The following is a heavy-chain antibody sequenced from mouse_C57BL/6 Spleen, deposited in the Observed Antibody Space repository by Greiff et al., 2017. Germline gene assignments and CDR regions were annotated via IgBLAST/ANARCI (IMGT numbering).Heavy chain of an antibody. CDR2: IDPSDSYT. CDR3: ARGWDVDD. CDR1: GYTFTSYW. J-gene: IGHJ2*01. Sequence: VQLVESGAELVKPGASVKLSCKASGYTFTSYWMQWVKQRPGQGLEWIGEIDPSDSYTNYNQKFKGKATLTVDTSSSTAYMQLSSLTSEDSAVYYCARGWDVDDWGQGTTLTVSS. D-gene: IGHD4-1*01. V-gene: IGHV1-50*01.